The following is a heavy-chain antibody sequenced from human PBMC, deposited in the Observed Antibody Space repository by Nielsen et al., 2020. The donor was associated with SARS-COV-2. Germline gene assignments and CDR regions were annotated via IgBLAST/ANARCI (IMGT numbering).Heavy chain of an antibody. D-gene: IGHD1-26*01. V-gene: IGHV4-39*07. J-gene: IGHJ4*02. CDR2: IYYSGST. Sequence: SETLSLTCTVSGGSISSSSYYWGWIRQPPGKGLEWIGSIYYSGSTYYNPSLKSRVTISVDTSKNQFSLKLSSVTAADTAVYYCASRIVGARYFDYWGQGTLVTVSS. CDR3: ASRIVGARYFDY. CDR1: GGSISSSSYY.